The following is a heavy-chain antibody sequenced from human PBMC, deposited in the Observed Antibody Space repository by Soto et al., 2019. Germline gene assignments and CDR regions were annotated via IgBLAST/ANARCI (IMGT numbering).Heavy chain of an antibody. CDR1: GFTFSSYA. D-gene: IGHD6-6*01. CDR2: ISGSGDST. Sequence: PGGSLRLSCAASGFTFSSYAMNWVRQAPGKGLEWVSVISGSGDSTYYADSVKGRFTISRDNSKNTLNLQMNSLRAEDTAVYYCAAKSIAARPYWGQGTLVTVSS. J-gene: IGHJ4*02. CDR3: AAKSIAARPY. V-gene: IGHV3-23*01.